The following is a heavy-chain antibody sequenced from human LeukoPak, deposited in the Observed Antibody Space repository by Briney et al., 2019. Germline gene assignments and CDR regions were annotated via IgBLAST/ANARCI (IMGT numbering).Heavy chain of an antibody. CDR3: ARYYDFWSGPPDAFDI. CDR2: INPSGGST. CDR1: GYTFTSYY. D-gene: IGHD3-3*01. J-gene: IGHJ3*02. Sequence: ASVKVSCKASGYTFTSYYMHWVRQAPGQGLEWMGIINPSGGSTSYAQKFQGRVTMTRDTSTSTVYMELSSLRSEDTAVYYCARYYDFWSGPPDAFDIWGQGTMVTVSS. V-gene: IGHV1-46*01.